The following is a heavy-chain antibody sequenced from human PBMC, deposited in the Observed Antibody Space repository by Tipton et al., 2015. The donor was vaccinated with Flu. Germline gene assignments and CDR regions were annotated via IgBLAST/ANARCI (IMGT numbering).Heavy chain of an antibody. V-gene: IGHV4-59*08. D-gene: IGHD2-15*01. J-gene: IGHJ6*02. CDR2: IFYSGST. CDR3: ARHRTVVGRMDV. CDR1: GGSISSYY. Sequence: TLSLTCTVSGGSISSYYWSWIRQPPGKGLEWIGYIFYSGSTNYNPSLKSRVTISVDTSKNQFSLKLTSVTAADTAVYYCARHRTVVGRMDVWGQGTTVTVSS.